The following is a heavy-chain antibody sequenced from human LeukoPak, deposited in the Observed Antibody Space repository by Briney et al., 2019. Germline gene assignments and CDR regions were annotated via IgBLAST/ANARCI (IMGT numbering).Heavy chain of an antibody. D-gene: IGHD3-22*01. CDR3: TRTPLPYYYDSSGYYHEGYFDY. Sequence: GRSLRLSCTASGFTFGDYAMSWFRQAPGKGLEWVGFIRSKAYGGTTEYAASVKGRFTISGDDSKSIAYLQMNSLKTEDTAVYYCTRTPLPYYYDSSGYYHEGYFDYWGQGTLVTVSS. CDR2: IRSKAYGGTT. CDR1: GFTFGDYA. J-gene: IGHJ4*02. V-gene: IGHV3-49*03.